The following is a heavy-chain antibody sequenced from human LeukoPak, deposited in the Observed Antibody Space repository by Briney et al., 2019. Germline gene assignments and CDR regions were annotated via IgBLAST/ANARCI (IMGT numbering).Heavy chain of an antibody. CDR1: GYTFTGYY. V-gene: IGHV1-2*02. J-gene: IGHJ3*02. CDR2: INPNSGGT. D-gene: IGHD5-18*01. Sequence: ASVKVSCKASGYTFTGYYMHWVRQAPGQGLEWMGWINPNSGGTNYAQKFQGRVTMTRDMSISTAYMELSRLRSDDTAVYYCARADTAMGDDAFDIWGQGTMVTVSS. CDR3: ARADTAMGDDAFDI.